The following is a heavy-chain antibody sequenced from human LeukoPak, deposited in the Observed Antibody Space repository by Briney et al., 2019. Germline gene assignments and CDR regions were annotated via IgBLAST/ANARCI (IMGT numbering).Heavy chain of an antibody. Sequence: ASVKVSFKASVYTFTCYYMHWVRQAPGQGLEWMGWINPNSGGTNYAHKFQGRVTMTRDTSISTPYMELSRLRADDTAVYYCASSAIFAVVMFDYWGQGTLVTVSS. CDR3: ASSAIFAVVMFDY. CDR2: INPNSGGT. D-gene: IGHD3-3*01. CDR1: VYTFTCYY. J-gene: IGHJ4*02. V-gene: IGHV1-2*02.